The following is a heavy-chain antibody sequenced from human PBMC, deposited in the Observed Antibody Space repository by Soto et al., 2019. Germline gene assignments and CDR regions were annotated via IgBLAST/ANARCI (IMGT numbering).Heavy chain of an antibody. Sequence: QVQLVQSGAEVKKPGASVKVSCKASGYTFTSYDINWVRQATGPGLEWMGWMNPNSGNTGYAQKFQGRVTMTRNTSISTAYMELSSLRSEDTAVYYCAGDGLTPGAEDWYFDLWGRGTLVTVSS. CDR3: AGDGLTPGAEDWYFDL. CDR1: GYTFTSYD. J-gene: IGHJ2*01. V-gene: IGHV1-8*01. CDR2: MNPNSGNT. D-gene: IGHD7-27*01.